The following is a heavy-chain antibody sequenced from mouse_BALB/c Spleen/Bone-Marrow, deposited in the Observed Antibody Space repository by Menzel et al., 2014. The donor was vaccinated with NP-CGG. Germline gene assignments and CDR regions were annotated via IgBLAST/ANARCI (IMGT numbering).Heavy chain of an antibody. V-gene: IGHV14-3*02. CDR2: IDPANGNT. CDR1: GFNIKDTY. Sequence: VQLKESGAELVKPGASVKLSCTASGFNIKDTYMHWVKQRPEQGLEWIGRIDPANGNTKYDPKFQGKATITADTSSNTAYLQLSGLTSEDTAVYYGSSYAVDYWGQGTSVTVSS. J-gene: IGHJ4*01. CDR3: SSYAVDY.